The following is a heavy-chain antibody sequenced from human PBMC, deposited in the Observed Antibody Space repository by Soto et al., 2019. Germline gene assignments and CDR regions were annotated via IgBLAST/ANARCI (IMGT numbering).Heavy chain of an antibody. J-gene: IGHJ3*02. CDR2: IYYSGST. V-gene: IGHV4-31*03. CDR3: ARAKGLIAFDI. Sequence: QVQLQESGPGLVKPSQTLSLTCTVSGGSISSGGYYWSWIRQHPGKGLEWIGYIYYSGSTYYNPSLKSXXTXSXXTSKNQFSLKLSSVTAADTAVYYCARAKGLIAFDIWGQGTMVTVSS. D-gene: IGHD3-22*01. CDR1: GGSISSGGYY.